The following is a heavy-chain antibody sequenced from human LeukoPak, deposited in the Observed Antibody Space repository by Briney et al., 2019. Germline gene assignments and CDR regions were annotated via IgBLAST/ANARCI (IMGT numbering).Heavy chain of an antibody. CDR1: GFTFSSYA. D-gene: IGHD2-15*01. Sequence: GGSLRLSCAASGFTFSSYAMSWVRQAPGKGLEWVSTISGGGGNTYYADSVKGRFTISRDNSQNTLYLQMNSLRAEDTAVYYCAKQGSEVVVAATNYWGQGTLVTVSS. CDR3: AKQGSEVVVAATNY. J-gene: IGHJ4*02. CDR2: ISGGGGNT. V-gene: IGHV3-23*01.